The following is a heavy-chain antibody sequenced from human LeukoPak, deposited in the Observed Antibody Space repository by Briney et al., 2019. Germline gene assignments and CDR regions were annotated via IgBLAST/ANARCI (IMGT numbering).Heavy chain of an antibody. J-gene: IGHJ4*02. Sequence: SETLSLTCTVSGVSFTSFSWSWIRQPAGKGLEWIGRFFSSGNTNYNPSFKSRATISVDKSKNQFSLKLTSVTAADTAAYYCAGYSGIYGHDYWGQGTLVSVSS. CDR1: GVSFTSFS. D-gene: IGHD3-10*01. V-gene: IGHV4-4*07. CDR3: AGYSGIYGHDY. CDR2: FFSSGNT.